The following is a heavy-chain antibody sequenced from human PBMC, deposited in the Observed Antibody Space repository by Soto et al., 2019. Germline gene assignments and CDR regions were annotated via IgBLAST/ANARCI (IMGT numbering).Heavy chain of an antibody. V-gene: IGHV4-34*01. J-gene: IGHJ4*02. CDR2: INHSGST. D-gene: IGHD3-10*01. Sequence: SETLSLTCAVYGGSFSGYYWSWIRQPPGKGLEWIGEINHSGSTNYNPSLKSRVTISVDTSKNQFSLKLSSVTAADAAVYYCARGNGRYGSNFDYWGQGTLVNVSS. CDR3: ARGNGRYGSNFDY. CDR1: GGSFSGYY.